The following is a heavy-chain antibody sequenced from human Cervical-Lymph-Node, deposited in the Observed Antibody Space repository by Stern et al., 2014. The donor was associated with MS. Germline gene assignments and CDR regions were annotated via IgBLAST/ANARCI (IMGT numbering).Heavy chain of an antibody. D-gene: IGHD5-24*01. V-gene: IGHV1-69*12. CDR2: IIPIFGTT. J-gene: IGHJ6*02. CDR3: ARSLQFTYYYYYGMDV. CDR1: GGILTDYV. Sequence: QDQLVQSGAEVKKPGSSVKVSCKASGGILTDYVFNWVRQAPGQGLEWMGGIIPIFGTTNYAQKFQGRVTITADESASTAYMEVSSLTSEDTAVYYCARSLQFTYYYYYGMDVWGQGTTVTVSS.